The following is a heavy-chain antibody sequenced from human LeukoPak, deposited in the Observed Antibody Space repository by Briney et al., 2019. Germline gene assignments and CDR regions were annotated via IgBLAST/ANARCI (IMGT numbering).Heavy chain of an antibody. Sequence: ASVKVSCKASGYTFTSYGISWVRQAPGQGLEWMGWISAYNGNTNYAQKLQGRVTMTTDTSTSTAYMELRSLRSDDTAVYYCAGVDPIVVVVAATPSYYYYMDVWGKGTTITVSS. CDR3: AGVDPIVVVVAATPSYYYYMDV. J-gene: IGHJ6*03. D-gene: IGHD2-15*01. CDR2: ISAYNGNT. V-gene: IGHV1-18*01. CDR1: GYTFTSYG.